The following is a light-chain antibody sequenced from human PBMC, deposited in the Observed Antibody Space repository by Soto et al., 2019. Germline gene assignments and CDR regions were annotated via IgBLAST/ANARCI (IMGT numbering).Light chain of an antibody. CDR1: QNIYYN. V-gene: IGKV3-15*01. CDR2: RAS. Sequence: ILMTQSPATVSVSPGDSATLSCRASQNIYYNVAWYQHRPGQAPRLLIYRASTSAPGVPARFSGSGSGTDFTLTIRSMQPEDFSVYAFLQYHNLWAFGKGTKV. J-gene: IGKJ1*01. CDR3: LQYHNLWA.